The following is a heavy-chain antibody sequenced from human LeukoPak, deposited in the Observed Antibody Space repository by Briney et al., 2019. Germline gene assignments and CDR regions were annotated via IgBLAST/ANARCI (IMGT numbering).Heavy chain of an antibody. CDR2: IYSGGSI. CDR1: GFTVSSNY. V-gene: IGHV3-53*01. Sequence: GGSLRLSCAASGFTVSSNYMSWVRQAPGKGLEWVSVIYSGGSIYYADSVKGRFTISRDNSKNTLYLQMNSLRAEDTAVYYCARDRQQLVPANYYYYGMDVWGQGTTVTVSS. D-gene: IGHD6-13*01. CDR3: ARDRQQLVPANYYYYGMDV. J-gene: IGHJ6*02.